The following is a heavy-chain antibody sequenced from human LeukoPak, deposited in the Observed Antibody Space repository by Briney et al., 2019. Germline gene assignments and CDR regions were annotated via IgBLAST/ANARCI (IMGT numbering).Heavy chain of an antibody. CDR2: IYYSGST. CDR3: AREGGGANTYYCDSSGSYYFDY. V-gene: IGHV4-30-4*01. CDR1: GGSISSGDYY. D-gene: IGHD3-22*01. J-gene: IGHJ4*02. Sequence: SQTLSLTCTVSGGSISSGDYYWSWIRQPPGKGLEWIGYIYYSGSTYYNPSLKSRVTISVDTSKNQFSLKLSSVTAADTAVYYCAREGGGANTYYCDSSGSYYFDYWGQGTLVTVSS.